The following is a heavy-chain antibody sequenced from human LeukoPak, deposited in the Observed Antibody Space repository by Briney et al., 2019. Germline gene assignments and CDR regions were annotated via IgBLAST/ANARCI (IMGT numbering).Heavy chain of an antibody. J-gene: IGHJ3*02. CDR2: IYYSGNT. CDR3: ARMGYCTDGVCAFDI. V-gene: IGHV4-59*01. Sequence: SETLSLTCTVSGGSISSYYWSWIRQPPGKGLEWIGYIYYSGNTNCNPSLKSRVTISVDTSKNHCSLKLSSVTAADTAVYYCARMGYCTDGVCAFDIWGQGTMVTVSS. D-gene: IGHD2-8*01. CDR1: GGSISSYY.